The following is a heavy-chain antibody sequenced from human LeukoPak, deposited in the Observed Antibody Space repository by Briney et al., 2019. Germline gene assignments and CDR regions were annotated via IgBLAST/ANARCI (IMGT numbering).Heavy chain of an antibody. CDR3: ARNVYYYDSSGYPPIYYYYMDV. CDR2: IYYSGST. CDR1: GGSFSGYY. V-gene: IGHV4-34*01. D-gene: IGHD3-22*01. J-gene: IGHJ6*03. Sequence: PSETLSLTCAVYGGSFSGYYWSWIRQPPGKGLEWIGSIYYSGSTYYNPSLKSRVTISVDTSKNQFSLKLSSVTAADTAVYYCARNVYYYDSSGYPPIYYYYMDVWGKGTTVTVSS.